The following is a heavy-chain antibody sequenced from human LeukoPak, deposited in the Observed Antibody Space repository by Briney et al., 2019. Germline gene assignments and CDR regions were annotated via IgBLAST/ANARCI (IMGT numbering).Heavy chain of an antibody. Sequence: GASVKVSCKASGYTFTGYYMYWVRQAPGQGLEWMGWISPNSGGTNYAQKFQGRVTMTRDTSITTAYMELSRLRSDDTAVYYCATGRVVDTPDGAFDIWGQGTMVTVSS. D-gene: IGHD5-18*01. CDR1: GYTFTGYY. J-gene: IGHJ3*02. CDR2: ISPNSGGT. CDR3: ATGRVVDTPDGAFDI. V-gene: IGHV1-2*02.